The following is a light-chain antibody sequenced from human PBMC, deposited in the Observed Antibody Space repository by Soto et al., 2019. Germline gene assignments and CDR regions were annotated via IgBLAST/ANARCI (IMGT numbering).Light chain of an antibody. Sequence: DIQMTQAPSSLSASVGDRVTITCRASQSSSTYFNWYQQKSGRPPKLLIYAASSLESGVASRFSGSGSGTDFILPITSLQPEDSATYYCQQCYNIPSTFCQATKVEI. V-gene: IGKV1-39*01. CDR3: QQCYNIPST. J-gene: IGKJ1*01. CDR2: AAS. CDR1: QSSSTY.